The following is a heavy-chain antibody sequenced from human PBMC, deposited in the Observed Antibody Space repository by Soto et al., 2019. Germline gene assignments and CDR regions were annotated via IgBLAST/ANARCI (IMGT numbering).Heavy chain of an antibody. V-gene: IGHV4-38-2*01. CDR3: VRVVEAATRHTDFDS. CDR1: GDSISRGYH. CDR2: IYHSGTT. Sequence: SETLSLTCAVSGDSISRGYHWAWIRQPPGKGLEWVASIYHSGTTYYNPSLTSRVTISVDTSKNQFSLKVNSVTAADSAVYYCVRVVEAATRHTDFDSWGQGIVVTVSS. J-gene: IGHJ4*02. D-gene: IGHD2-15*01.